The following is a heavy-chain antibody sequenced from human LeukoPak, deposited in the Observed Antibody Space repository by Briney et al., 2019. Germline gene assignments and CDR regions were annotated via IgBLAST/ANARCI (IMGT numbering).Heavy chain of an antibody. V-gene: IGHV1-46*01. D-gene: IGHD2-15*01. CDR3: ARDREDCSGGSCYGTDGMDV. CDR1: GYTFTSYY. CDR2: INPSGGST. J-gene: IGHJ6*02. Sequence: ASVKVSCKASGYTFTSYYMHWVRQAPGQGLEWMGIINPSGGSTSYAQKFQGRVTMTRDTSTSTVYMELSSLRSEDTAVYYCARDREDCSGGSCYGTDGMDVWGQGTTVTVSS.